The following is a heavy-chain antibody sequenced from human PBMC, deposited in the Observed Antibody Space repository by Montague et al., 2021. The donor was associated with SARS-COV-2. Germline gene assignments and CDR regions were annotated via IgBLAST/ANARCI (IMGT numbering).Heavy chain of an antibody. J-gene: IGHJ4*02. V-gene: IGHV6-1*01. Sequence: CAISGDSVGVEDLTRQWNRHSPSLRSQRQVGTYFRSRCSNDYAVSVRSRIIINPDTSTNQFSLQLSSVTPEDTAVYFCARERWAVGVYFDYWGQGTLVTVSS. CDR1: GDSVGVEDLT. CDR3: ARERWAVGVYFDY. D-gene: IGHD1-26*01. CDR2: TYFRSRCSN.